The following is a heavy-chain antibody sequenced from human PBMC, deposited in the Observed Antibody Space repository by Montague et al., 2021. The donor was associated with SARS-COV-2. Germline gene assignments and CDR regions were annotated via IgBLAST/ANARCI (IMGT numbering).Heavy chain of an antibody. CDR2: IKGDITKN. J-gene: IGHJ3*02. CDR1: VFTFRRSW. Sequence: SLRLSCAASVFTFRRSWIVLVRQSPGKGLEWVANIKGDITKNNILDPAXGQFPISRDNADNSLFLQMNSLRAEDTAVSYCARDVSPDTEDIYYDAFDIWGQGIMVTVSS. CDR3: ARDVSPDTEDIYYDAFDI. D-gene: IGHD3-10*01. V-gene: IGHV3-7*01.